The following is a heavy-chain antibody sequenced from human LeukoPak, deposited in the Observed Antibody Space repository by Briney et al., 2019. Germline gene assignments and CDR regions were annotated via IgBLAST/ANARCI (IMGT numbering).Heavy chain of an antibody. Sequence: PSQTLSLTCTVSGDSISSGYYYWSWIRQPPGKCLEWIGYIYYSGSTYYNPSLKSRITISVDTSKNQFSLKLSSVIAADTAVYYCANYDSGTDYYYYYMDFWGKGTTVTVSS. CDR3: ANYDSGTDYYYYYMDF. V-gene: IGHV4-30-4*08. CDR1: GDSISSGYYY. J-gene: IGHJ6*03. D-gene: IGHD3-22*01. CDR2: IYYSGST.